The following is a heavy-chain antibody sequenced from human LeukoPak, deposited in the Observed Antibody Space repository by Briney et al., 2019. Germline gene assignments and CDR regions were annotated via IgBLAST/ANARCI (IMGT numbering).Heavy chain of an antibody. V-gene: IGHV1-69*05. CDR2: IIPISGTA. Sequence: GASVKVSCRASGGTFSSYAISWVRQAPGQGLEWMGRIIPISGTANYAQKFQGRVTITTDESTSTAYMELSSLRSEDTAVYYCADDSGSYSFGYWGQGTLVTVSS. CDR3: ADDSGSYSFGY. CDR1: GGTFSSYA. D-gene: IGHD1-26*01. J-gene: IGHJ4*02.